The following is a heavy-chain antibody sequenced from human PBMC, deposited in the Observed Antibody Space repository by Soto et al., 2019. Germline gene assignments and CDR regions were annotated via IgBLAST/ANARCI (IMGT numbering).Heavy chain of an antibody. CDR3: AHKVRSWGVYYLDY. CDR2: IYWADDK. CDR1: GFSLSTSGVG. Sequence: QITLKESGPTLVKPTQTLTLTCTFSGFSLSTSGVGVGWIRQPPGKALEWLALIYWADDKRYSPSLKSRLTIPKDTSKNQVVLTITHVDPVDTATYYCAHKVRSWGVYYLDYWGQGTLVTVSS. V-gene: IGHV2-5*02. J-gene: IGHJ4*02. D-gene: IGHD1-26*01.